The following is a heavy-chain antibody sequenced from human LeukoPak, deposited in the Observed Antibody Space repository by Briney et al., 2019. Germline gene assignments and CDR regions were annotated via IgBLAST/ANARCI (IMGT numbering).Heavy chain of an antibody. Sequence: GRSLRLSCAASGFTFSSYAMHWVRQAPGKGLEWVAVISYDGSNKYYADSVKGRFTISRDNSKNTLYLQMNSLRAEDTAVFYCARDAVGQWLAYYFDYWGQGTLVTVSS. V-gene: IGHV3-30-3*01. CDR2: ISYDGSNK. CDR3: ARDAVGQWLAYYFDY. J-gene: IGHJ4*02. D-gene: IGHD6-19*01. CDR1: GFTFSSYA.